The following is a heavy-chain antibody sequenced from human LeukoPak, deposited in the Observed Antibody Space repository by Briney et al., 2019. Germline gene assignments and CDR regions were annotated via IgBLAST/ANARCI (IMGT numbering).Heavy chain of an antibody. CDR2: IYPDDSDT. D-gene: IGHD6-13*01. Sequence: GESLKISCKGSGYKFSNYWIGWVRQMPGRGLEWMGTIYPDDSDTRYSPSYRGQVTMSADRSINTAYLQWRSLKASDGAMYYCARHEDPISSWYESWGQGTLVTVSS. CDR1: GYKFSNYW. CDR3: ARHEDPISSWYES. V-gene: IGHV5-51*01. J-gene: IGHJ5*02.